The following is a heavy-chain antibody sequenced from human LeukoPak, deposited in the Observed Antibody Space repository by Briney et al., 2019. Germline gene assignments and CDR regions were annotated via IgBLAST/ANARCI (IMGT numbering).Heavy chain of an antibody. CDR1: GYSFTGYY. CDR2: MNPNSGNT. V-gene: IGHV1-8*03. J-gene: IGHJ4*02. CDR3: ARRPQDYYDSSGYYFYFDY. Sequence: GGSVKVSCKASGYSFTGYYIHWVRQAPGQGLEWMGWMNPNSGNTGYAQKFQGRVTITRNTSISTAYMELSSLRSEDTAVYYCARRPQDYYDSSGYYFYFDYWGQGTLVTVSS. D-gene: IGHD3-22*01.